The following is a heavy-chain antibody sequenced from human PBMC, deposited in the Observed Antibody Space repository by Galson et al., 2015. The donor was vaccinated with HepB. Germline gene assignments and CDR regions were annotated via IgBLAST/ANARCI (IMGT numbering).Heavy chain of an antibody. CDR1: GGSFSGYY. J-gene: IGHJ4*02. CDR3: ARGDPYSGYDELDY. CDR2: INHSGST. V-gene: IGHV4-34*01. Sequence: SETLSLTCAVYGGSFSGYYWSWIRQPPGKGLEWIGEINHSGSTNYNPSLKSRVTISVDTSKSQFSLKLSSVTAADTAVYYCARGDPYSGYDELDYWGQGTLVTVSS. D-gene: IGHD5-12*01.